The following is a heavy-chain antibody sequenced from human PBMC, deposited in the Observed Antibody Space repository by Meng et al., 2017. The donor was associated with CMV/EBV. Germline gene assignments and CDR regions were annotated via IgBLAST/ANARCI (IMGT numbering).Heavy chain of an antibody. J-gene: IGHJ6*02. CDR2: IYPGDSDT. V-gene: IGHV5-51*01. CDR1: GYSFTSYW. CDR3: ARHVVKDGYYYYYGMDV. Sequence: GESLKISCKGSGYSFTSYWIGWVRQMPGKGLEWMGIIYPGDSDTRYSPSFQGQVTISADKSISTAYLQWSSLKASDTAMYYRARHVVKDGYYYYYGMDVWGQGTTVTVSS. D-gene: IGHD5-24*01.